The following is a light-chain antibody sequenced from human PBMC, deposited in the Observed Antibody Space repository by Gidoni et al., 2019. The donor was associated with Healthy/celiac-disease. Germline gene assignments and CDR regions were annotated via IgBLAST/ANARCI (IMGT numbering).Light chain of an antibody. V-gene: IGLV1-40*01. CDR1: SSNIGAGYD. J-gene: IGLJ3*02. CDR2: GNS. Sequence: QSVLTQPPSVSGAPGQRVTISCTGSSSNIGAGYDVHWYQQLPGTAPKLLIYGNSNRPSGVPDRFSGSKSGTSASLAITGLQAEDEADYYCQSYDSSPLVFGGGTKLTV. CDR3: QSYDSSPLV.